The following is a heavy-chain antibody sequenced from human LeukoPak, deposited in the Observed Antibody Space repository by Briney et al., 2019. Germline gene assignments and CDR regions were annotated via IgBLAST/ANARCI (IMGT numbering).Heavy chain of an antibody. V-gene: IGHV1-2*02. D-gene: IGHD6-19*01. CDR1: AFTFTGYY. CDR3: AGAIYHGGWYFWFDP. Sequence: ASVKVSCKASAFTFTGYYMHWVRQAPGQGLDWMGWINPNTGDTNYAQKFQGRVTMTRATSISTAYMELSGRTSDDTAVYYCAGAIYHGGWYFWFDPWGQGTLVTVSS. J-gene: IGHJ5*02. CDR2: INPNTGDT.